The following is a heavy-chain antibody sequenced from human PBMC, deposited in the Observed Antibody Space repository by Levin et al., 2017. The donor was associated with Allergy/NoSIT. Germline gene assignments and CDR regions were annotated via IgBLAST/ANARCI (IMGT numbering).Heavy chain of an antibody. CDR1: GGSISSYY. J-gene: IGHJ6*03. CDR3: ARDSSHYYYYYMDV. CDR2: IYYSGST. V-gene: IGHV4-59*01. D-gene: IGHD6-6*01. Sequence: PGGSLRLSCTVSGGSISSYYWSWIRQPPGKGLEWIGYIYYSGSTNYNPSLKSRVTISVDTSKNQFSLKLSSVTAADTAVYYCARDSSHYYYYYMDVWGKGTTVTVSS.